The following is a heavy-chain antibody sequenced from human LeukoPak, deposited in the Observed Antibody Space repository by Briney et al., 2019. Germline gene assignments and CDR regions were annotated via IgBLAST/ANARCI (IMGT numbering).Heavy chain of an antibody. CDR2: IYYSGTT. D-gene: IGHD3-10*01. CDR1: SGSISSSNYY. V-gene: IGHV4-39*07. CDR3: ARAPMVRGVQHDAFDI. J-gene: IGHJ3*02. Sequence: PSETLSLTCTVSSGSISSSNYYWGWIRQPPGRGLEWIGTIYYSGTTYYNPSLKSRVTISVDTSKNQFSLKLSSVTAADTAVYYCARAPMVRGVQHDAFDIWGQGTMVTVSS.